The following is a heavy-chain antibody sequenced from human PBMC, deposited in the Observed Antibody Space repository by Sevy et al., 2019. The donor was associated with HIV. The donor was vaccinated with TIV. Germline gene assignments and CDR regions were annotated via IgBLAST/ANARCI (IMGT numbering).Heavy chain of an antibody. CDR2: IIPIFGTT. D-gene: IGHD3-22*01. CDR1: GGTFSSSA. Sequence: ASVKVSCMASGGTFSSSAITWVRQAPGQGLEWMGGIIPIFGTTNYAQNFQGRVTITADESTSTAYMELSSLRSEDTAVYYCARPSDTSALFKWAFDIWGPGTMVTVSS. V-gene: IGHV1-69*13. J-gene: IGHJ3*02. CDR3: ARPSDTSALFKWAFDI.